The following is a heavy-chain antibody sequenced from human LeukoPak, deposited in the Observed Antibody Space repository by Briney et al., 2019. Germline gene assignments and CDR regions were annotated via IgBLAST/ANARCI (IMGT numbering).Heavy chain of an antibody. Sequence: SETLPLTCTVSGGSISSYFWTWLRQPPGKGVEWIGYIYYSGSTNYSPSLRSRVTISLDMSKNQFSLNLRSVTAADTAVYYCARAGFRATDWFDPWGQGTLVTVSS. CDR1: GGSISSYF. J-gene: IGHJ5*02. D-gene: IGHD2-15*01. V-gene: IGHV4-59*01. CDR2: IYYSGST. CDR3: ARAGFRATDWFDP.